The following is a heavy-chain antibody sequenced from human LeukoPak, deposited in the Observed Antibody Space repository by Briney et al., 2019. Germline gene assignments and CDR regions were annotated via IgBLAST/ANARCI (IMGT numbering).Heavy chain of an antibody. CDR1: GYTFTSYY. J-gene: IGHJ3*02. Sequence: ASVKVSCKASGYTFTSYYMHWVRQAPGQGLEWMGIINPSGGRPSYAQKFRGTVTMTRDTSTSTVYMEMSSLRSEDTAVYYCARANYYYDSSGYLPDAFDIWGQGTMVTVSS. V-gene: IGHV1-46*01. D-gene: IGHD3-22*01. CDR3: ARANYYYDSSGYLPDAFDI. CDR2: INPSGGRP.